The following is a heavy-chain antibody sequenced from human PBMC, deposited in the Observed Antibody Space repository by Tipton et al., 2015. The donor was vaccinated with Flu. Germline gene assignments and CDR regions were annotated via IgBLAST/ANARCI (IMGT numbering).Heavy chain of an antibody. CDR1: GYTFTGYD. V-gene: IGHV1-8*01. Sequence: QLVQSGAEVKKPGASVKVSCQASGYTFTGYDINWVRQAAGQGLEWMGWMNPDSGNTDYAQKFQGRVTMTRNTSITTAYMELSSLTFEDTAIYYCVRGSAGSRFGESFSGYNWFDPWGQGTLVTVSS. CDR3: VRGSAGSRFGESFSGYNWFDP. J-gene: IGHJ5*02. D-gene: IGHD3-10*01. CDR2: MNPDSGNT.